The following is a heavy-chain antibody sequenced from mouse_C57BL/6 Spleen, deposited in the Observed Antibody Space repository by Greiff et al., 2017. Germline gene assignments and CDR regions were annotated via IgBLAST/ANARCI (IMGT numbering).Heavy chain of an antibody. V-gene: IGHV1-52*01. CDR2: IDPSDSET. J-gene: IGHJ4*01. CDR1: GYTFTSYW. CDR3: ARRANMDGYDQYYYAMDY. D-gene: IGHD2-2*01. Sequence: VQLQQPGAELVRPGSSVKLSCKASGYTFTSYWMHWVKQRPIQGLEWIGNIDPSDSETHYNQKFKDKATLTVDKSSSTAYMQLSSLTSEDSAVYYCARRANMDGYDQYYYAMDYWGQGTSVTVSS.